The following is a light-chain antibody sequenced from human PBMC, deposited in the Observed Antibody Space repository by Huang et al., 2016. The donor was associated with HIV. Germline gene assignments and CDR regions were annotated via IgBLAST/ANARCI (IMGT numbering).Light chain of an antibody. J-gene: IGKJ2*01. CDR1: QIINRY. V-gene: IGKV1-39*01. Sequence: DIQMTQAPSSLSAPVGDRVIITCRASQIINRYLNWYQQMSGRAPKLLISGASTLQGGVSPRFSVSGSGTDFTLTITDVQPEDSATYFCQQSYNIPRTFGQGTLLEI. CDR3: QQSYNIPRT. CDR2: GAS.